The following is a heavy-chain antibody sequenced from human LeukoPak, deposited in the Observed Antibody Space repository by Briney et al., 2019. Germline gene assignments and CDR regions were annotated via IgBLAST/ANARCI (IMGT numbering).Heavy chain of an antibody. V-gene: IGHV1-69*13. Sequence: ASVKVSCKAFGGTFSSYAISWVRQAPGQGLEWMGGIIPIFGTTNYAQKFQGRVTITADESTSTAYMELSSLRSEDTAVYYCARKLSDSSGYYYYYYGMDVWGQGTTVTVSS. CDR1: GGTFSSYA. CDR2: IIPIFGTT. CDR3: ARKLSDSSGYYYYYYGMDV. D-gene: IGHD3-22*01. J-gene: IGHJ6*02.